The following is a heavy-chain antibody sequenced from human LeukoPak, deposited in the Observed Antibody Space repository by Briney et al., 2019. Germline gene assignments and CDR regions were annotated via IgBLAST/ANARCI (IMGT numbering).Heavy chain of an antibody. Sequence: ASVNVSCKASGYTFTGYYMHWVRQAPGQGLEWMGWINPNSGGTNYAQKFQGRVTMTRDTSISTAYMELSRLRSGDTAVYYCARDKGATELDYWGQGTLVTVSS. V-gene: IGHV1-2*02. CDR3: ARDKGATELDY. CDR2: INPNSGGT. D-gene: IGHD1-26*01. CDR1: GYTFTGYY. J-gene: IGHJ4*02.